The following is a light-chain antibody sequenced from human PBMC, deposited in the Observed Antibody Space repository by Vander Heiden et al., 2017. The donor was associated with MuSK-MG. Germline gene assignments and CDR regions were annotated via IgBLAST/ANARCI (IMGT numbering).Light chain of an antibody. V-gene: IGKV1-9*01. CDR2: AAS. J-gene: IGKJ4*01. CDR1: HGISSY. CDR3: LQLTSYPLT. Sequence: DIQLTQSPSFLSASVGDRFTITCLASHGISSYLAWYQPQPGKAPKRLIYAASTLQSGVPSRFSGSGSGTEFTLTISSLQPEDFATSDCLQLTSYPLTFPGEAKVGI.